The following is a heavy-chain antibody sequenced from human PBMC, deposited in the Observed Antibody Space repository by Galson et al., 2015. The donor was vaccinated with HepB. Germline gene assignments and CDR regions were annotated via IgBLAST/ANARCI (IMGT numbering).Heavy chain of an antibody. J-gene: IGHJ5*02. D-gene: IGHD3-16*01. CDR3: ARVLSGGWFAP. CDR2: ISAYNGNT. V-gene: IGHV1-18*01. CDR1: GFTFTSYA. Sequence: SVKVSCKASGFTFTSYAISWVRQAPGQGLEWMGWISAYNGNTNYAQKLKGRVTMTTDTSTSTAYMELRSLRAADTSVYYCARVLSGGWFAPWGQGTLVTVSS.